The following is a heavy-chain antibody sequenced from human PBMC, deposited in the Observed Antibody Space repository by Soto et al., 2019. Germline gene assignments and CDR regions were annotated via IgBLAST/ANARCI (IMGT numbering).Heavy chain of an antibody. D-gene: IGHD3-3*01. CDR1: GYSFTSYW. CDR2: IYPGDSDT. J-gene: IGHJ6*03. V-gene: IGHV5-51*01. Sequence: GESLKISCKGSGYSFTSYWIGWVRQMPGKGLEWMGIIYPGDSDTRYSPSFQGQVTISADKSISTAYLQWSSLKASDTAMYYCARTAPYYDFWSGSRPKGGYMDVWGKGTTVTVSS. CDR3: ARTAPYYDFWSGSRPKGGYMDV.